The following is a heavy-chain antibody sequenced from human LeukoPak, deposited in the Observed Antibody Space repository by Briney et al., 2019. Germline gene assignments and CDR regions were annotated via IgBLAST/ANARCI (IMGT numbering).Heavy chain of an antibody. CDR3: ARRNWNRIFYFDN. CDR2: IKEDGRET. J-gene: IGHJ4*02. D-gene: IGHD1-1*01. Sequence: GGSLRLSCAASGFTFGTYWMSWVRQAPEKGLEWVANIKEDGRETFYVDSVKGRFTISRDNAKNSLYLQMNSLRVEDTAVYYCARRNWNRIFYFDNWGQGTLVTVSS. V-gene: IGHV3-7*05. CDR1: GFTFGTYW.